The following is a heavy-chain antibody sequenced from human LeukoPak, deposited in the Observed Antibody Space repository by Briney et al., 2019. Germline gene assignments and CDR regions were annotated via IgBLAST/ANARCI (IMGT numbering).Heavy chain of an antibody. D-gene: IGHD3-16*01. V-gene: IGHV7-4-1*02. CDR2: INTNTGNP. CDR1: GYTFTSYT. J-gene: IGHJ4*02. CDR3: ATGGGYNLDY. Sequence: ASVKVSCKASGYTFTSYTMNWVRQAPGQGLEWMGWINTNTGNPTYAQGFTGRFVFSLDTSVSTAYLRINSLGAEDTAVYYCATGGGYNLDYWGQGTLITVSS.